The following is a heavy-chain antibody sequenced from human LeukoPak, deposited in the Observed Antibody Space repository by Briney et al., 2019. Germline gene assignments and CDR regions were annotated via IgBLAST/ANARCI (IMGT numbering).Heavy chain of an antibody. CDR3: ARDNGSGYTKGYEHYYYYLDV. J-gene: IGHJ6*03. D-gene: IGHD1-26*01. CDR2: ISHSGST. Sequence: SETLSLTCAVYGGSFSGYYWSWIRQPPGKGLEWIGEISHSGSTNYNPSLKSRVTISVDTSKNQFSLKLSSVTAADTALYYCARDNGSGYTKGYEHYYYYLDVWGKGTTVTVSS. V-gene: IGHV4-34*01. CDR1: GGSFSGYY.